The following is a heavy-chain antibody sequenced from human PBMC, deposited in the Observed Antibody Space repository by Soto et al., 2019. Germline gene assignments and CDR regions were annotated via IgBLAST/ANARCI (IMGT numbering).Heavy chain of an antibody. CDR2: MSYDGSNK. CDR1: GFTFSSYG. V-gene: IGHV3-30*18. Sequence: GGSLRLSCATSGFTFSSYGMHWVRQAPGKGLEWVAVMSYDGSNKYYADSVKGRFTISRDNSKNTLYLQMNSLRAEDTAVYYCAKGSSSVYYYYYGIDVWGQGTTVTVSS. D-gene: IGHD6-6*01. CDR3: AKGSSSVYYYYYGIDV. J-gene: IGHJ6*02.